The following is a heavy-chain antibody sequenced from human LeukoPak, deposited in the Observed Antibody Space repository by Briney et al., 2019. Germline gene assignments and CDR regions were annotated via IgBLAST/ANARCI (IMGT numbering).Heavy chain of an antibody. J-gene: IGHJ3*02. V-gene: IGHV4-39*01. CDR3: ARHYRAVVKTKDIDAFDI. D-gene: IGHD3-22*01. Sequence: SETLSLTCTVSGGSISSSSYYWGWIRQPPGKGLEWIGSIYYSGSTYYNPSLKSRVTISVDTSKNQFSLKLSSVTAADTAVYYCARHYRAVVKTKDIDAFDIWGQGTMVTVSS. CDR2: IYYSGST. CDR1: GGSISSSSYY.